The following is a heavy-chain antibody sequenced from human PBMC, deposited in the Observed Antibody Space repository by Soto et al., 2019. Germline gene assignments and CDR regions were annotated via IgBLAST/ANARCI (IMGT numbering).Heavy chain of an antibody. CDR3: ARAPSSGSPYYYYYYGMDV. V-gene: IGHV4-4*02. Sequence: SETLSLTCAVSGGSISNSDWWSWVRQPPGKGLEWIGEIYHSGSANYNPSLKSRVTISVDKSKNQFSLKLISVTAADTAVYYCARAPSSGSPYYYYYYGMDVWGGGTTVTVCS. D-gene: IGHD3-10*01. J-gene: IGHJ6*04. CDR2: IYHSGSA. CDR1: GGSISNSDW.